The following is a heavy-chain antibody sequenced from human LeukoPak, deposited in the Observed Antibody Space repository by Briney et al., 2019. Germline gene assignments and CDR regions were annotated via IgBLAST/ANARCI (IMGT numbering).Heavy chain of an antibody. CDR1: GLTFSNYW. CDR2: IKQDGGEK. V-gene: IGHV3-7*01. CDR3: AKRSSGSYYPDY. J-gene: IGHJ4*02. D-gene: IGHD3-10*01. Sequence: PGGSLRLSCGVSGLTFSNYWMNWVRQAPGKGLEWVANIKQDGGEKYYADSVKGRFTISRDNSKNTLYLQMNSLRAEDTAVYYCAKRSSGSYYPDYWGQGTLVTVSS.